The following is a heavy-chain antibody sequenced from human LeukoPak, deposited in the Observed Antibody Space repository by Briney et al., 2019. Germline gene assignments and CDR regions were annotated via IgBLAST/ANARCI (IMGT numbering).Heavy chain of an antibody. CDR1: GGSISSSSYY. CDR2: IYYSGST. Sequence: PSETLSLTCTVSGGSISSSSYYWGWIRQPPGKGLEWIGSIYYSGSTYYNPSLKSRVTISVDTSKNQFSLKLSSVTAADTAVYYCARQASTTGTKTTKFDYWGQGTLVTVSS. V-gene: IGHV4-39*01. D-gene: IGHD1-1*01. CDR3: ARQASTTGTKTTKFDY. J-gene: IGHJ4*02.